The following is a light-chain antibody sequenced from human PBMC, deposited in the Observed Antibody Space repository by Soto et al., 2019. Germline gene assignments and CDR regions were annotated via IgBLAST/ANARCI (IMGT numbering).Light chain of an antibody. CDR1: QSISSW. CDR2: DAS. Sequence: DIQMTQSPSALSASVGDRVTITCRASQSISSWLAWYQQKPGKAPRLLIYDASYLERGVPSRFSVSGSGTEFTLTISDLQPDDLATYYCQQYNNFWTFGPGTKVEI. J-gene: IGKJ1*01. CDR3: QQYNNFWT. V-gene: IGKV1-5*01.